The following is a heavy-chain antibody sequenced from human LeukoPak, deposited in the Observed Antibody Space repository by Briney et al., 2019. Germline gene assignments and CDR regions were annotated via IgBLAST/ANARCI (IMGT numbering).Heavy chain of an antibody. Sequence: GGSLRLSCAASGFTFSKYYMSWVRQAPGKGLEWVSYIISSGSIIYYADSVKGRFTISRDNAKNSLNLQMNSLRAEDTAVYYCAERGITTLGGVWGKGTTVTISS. J-gene: IGHJ6*04. CDR3: AERGITTLGGV. D-gene: IGHD3-10*01. CDR2: IISSGSII. CDR1: GFTFSKYY. V-gene: IGHV3-11*04.